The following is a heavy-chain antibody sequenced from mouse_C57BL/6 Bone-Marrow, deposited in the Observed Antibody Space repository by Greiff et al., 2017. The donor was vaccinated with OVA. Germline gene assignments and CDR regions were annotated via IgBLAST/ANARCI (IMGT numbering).Heavy chain of an antibody. Sequence: VQLQQSGPELVKPGASVKMSCKASGYTFSDYDMHWVKQSHGKSLEWIGYITPSNGGTSYNEKFKGKATLTVNKSSSTSYMELRSLTSEDSTVYYCASYYGSSDGYWGQGTTLTVSS. V-gene: IGHV1-22*01. CDR1: GYTFSDYD. CDR3: ASYYGSSDGY. CDR2: ITPSNGGT. J-gene: IGHJ2*01. D-gene: IGHD1-1*01.